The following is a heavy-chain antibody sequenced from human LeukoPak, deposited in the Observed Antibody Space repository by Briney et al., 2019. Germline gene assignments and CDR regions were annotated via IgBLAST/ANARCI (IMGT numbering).Heavy chain of an antibody. CDR2: IYHSGST. V-gene: IGHV4-4*02. CDR3: ARDLVRGVIRFDP. D-gene: IGHD3-10*01. Sequence: PSETLSLTCAVSGGSISSSNWWSWVRQPPGKGLEWIGEIYHSGSTNYNPSLKSRVTISVDKSKNQFSLKLSSVTAADTAVYYCARDLVRGVIRFDPWGQGTLVTVSS. J-gene: IGHJ5*02. CDR1: GGSISSSNW.